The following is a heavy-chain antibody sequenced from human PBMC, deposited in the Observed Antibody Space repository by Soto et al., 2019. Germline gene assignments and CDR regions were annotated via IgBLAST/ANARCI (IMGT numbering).Heavy chain of an antibody. J-gene: IGHJ4*02. D-gene: IGHD6-19*01. V-gene: IGHV3-30-3*01. CDR1: GFTFSSYA. CDR2: ISYDGSNK. Sequence: QVQLVESGGGVVQPGRSLRLSCAASGFTFSSYAMHWVRQAPGKGLEWVAVISYDGSNKYYADSVKGRFTISRDNSKKALYLQVNSLRAEDTAVYYCARDRGAVAGLDYWGQGTLVTVSS. CDR3: ARDRGAVAGLDY.